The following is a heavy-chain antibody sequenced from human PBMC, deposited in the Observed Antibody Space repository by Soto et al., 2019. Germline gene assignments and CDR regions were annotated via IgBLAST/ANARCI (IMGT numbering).Heavy chain of an antibody. CDR1: GFTFSSYA. J-gene: IGHJ4*02. CDR2: TSYDGSNK. CDR3: ARSRYTGTYSGRFLDY. D-gene: IGHD1-26*01. V-gene: IGHV3-30-3*01. Sequence: GGSLRLSCAASGFTFSSYAMHWVRQAPGKGLEWVAVTSYDGSNKYYADSVKGRLTISRDNSKNMLYLQMNSLRAEDTAVYYCARSRYTGTYSGRFLDYWGQGSLVTVSS.